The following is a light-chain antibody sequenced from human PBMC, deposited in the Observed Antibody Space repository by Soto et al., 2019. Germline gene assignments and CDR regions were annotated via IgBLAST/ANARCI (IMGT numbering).Light chain of an antibody. J-gene: IGLJ1*01. Sequence: QSVLTQPPSVSGAPGQRVTISCTGSSSNIGAGYDVHWYQQLPGTAPKLLIYGNSNRPSGVPDRFSGSKSGTSASLASTGLHAEDEADYYCQSYDSSLSGYVFGTGTKVTVL. CDR2: GNS. CDR3: QSYDSSLSGYV. CDR1: SSNIGAGYD. V-gene: IGLV1-40*01.